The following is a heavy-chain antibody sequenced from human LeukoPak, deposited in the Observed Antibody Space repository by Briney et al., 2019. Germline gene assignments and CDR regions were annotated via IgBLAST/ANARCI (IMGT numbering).Heavy chain of an antibody. V-gene: IGHV4-34*01. D-gene: IGHD4-17*01. CDR3: ARAPSPPDYGDYGGSFDY. CDR1: GGSFSGYY. CDR2: IYYSGST. J-gene: IGHJ4*02. Sequence: SETLSLTCAVYGGSFSGYYWSWIRQPPGKGLEWIGSIYYSGSTYYNPSLKSRVTISVDTSKNQFSLKLSSVTAADTAVYYCARAPSPPDYGDYGGSFDYWGQGTLVTVSS.